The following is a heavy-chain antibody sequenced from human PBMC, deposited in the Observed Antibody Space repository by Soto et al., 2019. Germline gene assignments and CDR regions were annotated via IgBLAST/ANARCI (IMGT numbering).Heavy chain of an antibody. J-gene: IGHJ4*02. V-gene: IGHV1-69*01. D-gene: IGHD1-7*01. CDR1: GDTFRSYA. CDR2: IIPIFATS. CDR3: ARRDITRTTFHY. Sequence: QVQLVQSGAEVKQPGSSVKVSCKASGDTFRSYAFSWVRQAPGQGLEWMGGIIPIFATSNYAQKFQGRVTITADESASTAYMELSSLRSEDTAVYFCARRDITRTTFHYWVQGTLVTVSS.